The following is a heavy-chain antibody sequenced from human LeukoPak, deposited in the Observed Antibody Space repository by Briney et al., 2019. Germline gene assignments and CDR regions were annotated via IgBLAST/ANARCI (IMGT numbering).Heavy chain of an antibody. CDR1: GGSISSYY. V-gene: IGHV4-59*08. CDR3: ARVVVGSTDY. D-gene: IGHD1-26*01. J-gene: IGHJ4*02. CDR2: IYYSGST. Sequence: KPSETLSLTCTVSGGSISSYYWSWIRQPPGKGLEWIGYIYYSGSTNYNPSLKSRVTISVDTSKNQFSLNLNSVTAADTAVYYCARVVVGSTDYWGQGTLVTVSS.